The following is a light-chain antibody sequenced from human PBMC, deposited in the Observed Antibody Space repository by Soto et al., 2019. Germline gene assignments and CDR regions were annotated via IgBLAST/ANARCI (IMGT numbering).Light chain of an antibody. CDR1: QSVRNN. Sequence: ELVMTQSPDTLSVSPGERATLLCRASQSVRNNLAWYQQKPGQAPRLLIYGVSTRATGVPARFSGSGSGTDFTLTISSLQPEDFAVYYCHQRSNWPPTFGGGTKVDIK. CDR2: GVS. J-gene: IGKJ4*01. V-gene: IGKV3-15*01. CDR3: HQRSNWPPT.